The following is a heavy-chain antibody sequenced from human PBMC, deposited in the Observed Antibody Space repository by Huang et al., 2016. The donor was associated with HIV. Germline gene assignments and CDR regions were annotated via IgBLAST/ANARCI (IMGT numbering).Heavy chain of an antibody. D-gene: IGHD6-13*01. J-gene: IGHJ2*01. V-gene: IGHV4-34*01. CDR3: ARASWYEPRSWYFGL. Sequence: QVQLQQWGAGLLKPSETLSLTCAVYGGSISGHNWSWIRQPPGKGLEWIAEINDNGYTNYNPSLKSRVTISVHTSRNQFSLKLNSVTAADAAVYYCARASWYEPRSWYFGLWGRGTLVTVSS. CDR2: INDNGYT. CDR1: GGSISGHN.